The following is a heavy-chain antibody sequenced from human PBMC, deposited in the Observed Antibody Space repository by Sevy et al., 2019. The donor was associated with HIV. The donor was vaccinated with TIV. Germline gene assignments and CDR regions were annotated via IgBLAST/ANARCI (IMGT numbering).Heavy chain of an antibody. J-gene: IGHJ4*02. CDR3: ARLSGNGYYCDSSAHYYFDY. D-gene: IGHD3-22*01. CDR2: IYPGDSDT. Sequence: GESLKISCKGSGYSFTSYWIGWVRQMPGKGLEWMGIIYPGDSDTRHSPSFQGQITISADKSISTAYLQWSSLKASDTAMYYCARLSGNGYYCDSSAHYYFDYWGQGTLVTVSS. CDR1: GYSFTSYW. V-gene: IGHV5-51*01.